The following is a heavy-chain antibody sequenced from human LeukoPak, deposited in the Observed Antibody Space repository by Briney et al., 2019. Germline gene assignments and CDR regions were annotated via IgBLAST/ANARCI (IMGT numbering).Heavy chain of an antibody. D-gene: IGHD2-15*01. V-gene: IGHV3-21*05. J-gene: IGHJ4*02. CDR2: IRSSSSYI. CDR1: GYTFNTYK. CDR3: ARGTGSVSAVDY. Sequence: GGSLRHSCAVSGYTFNTYKMNWVRQAPGKGVEWGSYIRSSSSYIYYADSVKGGFTISRENAKKSLYMQKSRLRAEETAVYYSARGTGSVSAVDYWGQGTLVTVSS.